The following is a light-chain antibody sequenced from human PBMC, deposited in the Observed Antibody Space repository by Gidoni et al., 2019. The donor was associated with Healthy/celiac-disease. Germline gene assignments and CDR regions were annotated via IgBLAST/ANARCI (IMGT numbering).Light chain of an antibody. CDR1: QSVSRSY. Sequence: ESVLTQSPGTLELSPRERATLYCRASQSVSRSYLAWYQQKPGQAPRLLIYGASSRATGIPDRFSGSGSGIDFTLIISRLEPEDFAVYYCQQYGSSPRMFGQGTKVEIK. CDR3: QQYGSSPRM. CDR2: GAS. J-gene: IGKJ1*01. V-gene: IGKV3-20*01.